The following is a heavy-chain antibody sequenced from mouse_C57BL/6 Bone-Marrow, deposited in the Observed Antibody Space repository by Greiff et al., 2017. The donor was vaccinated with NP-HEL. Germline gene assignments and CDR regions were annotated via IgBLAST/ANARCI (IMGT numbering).Heavy chain of an antibody. J-gene: IGHJ3*01. D-gene: IGHD2-2*01. CDR2: LLPGSGST. Sequence: QVQLQQSGAELTKPGASVKLSCKASGYTFTGYWIGWVKQRPGHGLEWIGELLPGSGSTTYNEKFKGKATFTADTSSKTAYMQLSSLTTEDSAIYYCARGGYDGRFAYWGQGTLVTVSA. CDR3: ARGGYDGRFAY. V-gene: IGHV1-9*01. CDR1: GYTFTGYW.